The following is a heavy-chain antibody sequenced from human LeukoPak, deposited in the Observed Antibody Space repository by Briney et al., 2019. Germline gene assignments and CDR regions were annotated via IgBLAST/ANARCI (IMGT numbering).Heavy chain of an antibody. D-gene: IGHD6-13*01. J-gene: IGHJ5*02. CDR1: GFTFSSYG. CDR3: ARDERGSWPPLDP. Sequence: PGGSLRLSCAASGFTFSSYGMHWVRQAPGKGLEWVAVISYDGSNKYYADSVKGRFTISRDNSKNTLYLQMNSLRAEDTAVYYCARDERGSWPPLDPWGQGTLVTVSS. CDR2: ISYDGSNK. V-gene: IGHV3-30*03.